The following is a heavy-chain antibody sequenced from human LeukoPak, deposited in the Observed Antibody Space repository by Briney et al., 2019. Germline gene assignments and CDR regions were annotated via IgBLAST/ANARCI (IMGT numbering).Heavy chain of an antibody. V-gene: IGHV3-23*01. CDR3: AKDQSSLSSGYRYYYYGMDV. Sequence: GGSLRLSCAASGFTFSSYAMSWVRQAPGKGLEWVSAISGSGGSTYYADSVKGRFTISRDNSKNTLYLQMNSLRAEDTAVYYCAKDQSSLSSGYRYYYYGMDVWGQGTTVTVSS. D-gene: IGHD3-22*01. CDR1: GFTFSSYA. CDR2: ISGSGGST. J-gene: IGHJ6*02.